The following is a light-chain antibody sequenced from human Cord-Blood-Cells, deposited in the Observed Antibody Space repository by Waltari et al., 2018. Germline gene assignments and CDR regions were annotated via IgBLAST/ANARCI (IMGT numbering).Light chain of an antibody. CDR1: SSDVGGYNY. CDR3: CSYAGSYTYV. CDR2: DVS. V-gene: IGLV2-11*01. J-gene: IGLJ1*01. Sequence: QSALTQPRSVSGSPGQSVTISCTGTSSDVGGYNYVSWYQQHPGKAPKLIIYDVSKRPSVVPDRFAGSKSGNTASLTSSGLQAEDEADYYCCSYAGSYTYVFGTGTKVTVL.